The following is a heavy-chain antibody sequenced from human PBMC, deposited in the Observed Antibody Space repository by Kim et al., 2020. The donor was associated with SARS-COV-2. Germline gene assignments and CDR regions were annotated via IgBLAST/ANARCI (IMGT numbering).Heavy chain of an antibody. V-gene: IGHV4-59*13. Sequence: SETLSLTCTVSGAPISSYYWVWVRQPPGKGLEWMATFFRSGSTSSNPSLKSRVTISAGTSNHQFSLQLSSVTAADTAVYYCASWDYSDNAGLVHWGQGTLVTVSS. D-gene: IGHD4-4*01. J-gene: IGHJ4*02. CDR3: ASWDYSDNAGLVH. CDR2: FFRSGST. CDR1: GAPISSYY.